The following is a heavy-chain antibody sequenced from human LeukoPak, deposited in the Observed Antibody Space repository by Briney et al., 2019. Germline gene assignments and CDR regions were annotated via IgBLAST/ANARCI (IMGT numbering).Heavy chain of an antibody. J-gene: IGHJ3*02. D-gene: IGHD6-13*01. CDR1: GFTFSTYA. V-gene: IGHV3-23*01. Sequence: GGSLRLSCAAAGFTFSTYAMSWVRQAPGKGLEWVSAISGSGGSTYYADSVKGRFTISRDNSKNTLYLQMNSLRAEDTAVYYCPKYTRDLYSSSWDDAFDIWGQGTMVTVSS. CDR3: PKYTRDLYSSSWDDAFDI. CDR2: ISGSGGST.